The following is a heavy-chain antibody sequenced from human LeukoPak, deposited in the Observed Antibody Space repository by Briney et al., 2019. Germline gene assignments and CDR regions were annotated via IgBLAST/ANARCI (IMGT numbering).Heavy chain of an antibody. CDR3: ATRPGYCSGGSCPSPNWFDP. CDR2: ISGSGGST. J-gene: IGHJ5*02. CDR1: GFTFSSYA. D-gene: IGHD2-15*01. Sequence: GGSLRLSCAAPGFTFSSYAMSWVRQAPGKGLEWVSAISGSGGSTYYADSVKGRFTISRDNSKNTLYLQMNSLRAEDTAVYYCATRPGYCSGGSCPSPNWFDPWGQGTLVTVSS. V-gene: IGHV3-23*01.